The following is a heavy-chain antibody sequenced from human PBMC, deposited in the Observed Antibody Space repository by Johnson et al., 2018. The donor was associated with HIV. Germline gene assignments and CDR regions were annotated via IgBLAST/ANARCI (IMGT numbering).Heavy chain of an antibody. CDR2: ISYDGSNK. V-gene: IGHV3-30*19. J-gene: IGHJ3*02. CDR3: ARDDIRDGKSFDI. Sequence: QVQLVESGGGVVQPGRSLRLSCTASGFTFSSYGIHWVRQAPGKGLEWVAVISYDGSNKYYADSVKGRFTISRDNSKNTLYLQMNSLRAEDTAVYYCARDDIRDGKSFDIWGQGTMVTVSS. CDR1: GFTFSSYG.